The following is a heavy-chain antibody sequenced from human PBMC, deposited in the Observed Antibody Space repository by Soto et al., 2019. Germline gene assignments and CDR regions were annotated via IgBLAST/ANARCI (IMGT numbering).Heavy chain of an antibody. CDR2: IKQDGTEK. J-gene: IGHJ3*02. CDR1: GFTFSRYW. Sequence: GSLRLSCAASGFTFSRYWMNWVRQAPGKGLEWVANIKQDGTEKNYVDSVKGRFTISRDNAKNSLYLQMDSLRAEDTAVYFCARGDTPMITGMDSFDIWGQGTLVTVSS. CDR3: ARGDTPMITGMDSFDI. D-gene: IGHD5-18*01. V-gene: IGHV3-7*01.